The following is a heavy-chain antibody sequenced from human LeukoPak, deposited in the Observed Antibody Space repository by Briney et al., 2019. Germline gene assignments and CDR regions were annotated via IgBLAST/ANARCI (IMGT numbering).Heavy chain of an antibody. J-gene: IGHJ6*02. CDR3: TRHSDKYCSGAGCYVYNFYGMDV. Sequence: GGSLRLSCAASGLSFSGSAMHWVRQASGRGLEWLGRIRSKANSYVTAYAASVNGRFIISRDDSRNTAYLQMNSLQPEDTAVYYCTRHSDKYCSGAGCYVYNFYGMDVWGQGTTVTVSS. D-gene: IGHD2-15*01. CDR1: GLSFSGSA. V-gene: IGHV3-73*01. CDR2: IRSKANSYVT.